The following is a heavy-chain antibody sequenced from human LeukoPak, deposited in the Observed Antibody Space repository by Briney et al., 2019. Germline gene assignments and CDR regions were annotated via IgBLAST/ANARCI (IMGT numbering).Heavy chain of an antibody. CDR1: GGSFSGYY. V-gene: IGHV4-39*01. J-gene: IGHJ4*02. D-gene: IGHD2-2*01. Sequence: SETLSLTCAVSGGSFSGYYWGWVRQPPGKGLEWIGRIYYSGSTYYNPSLKSRVTISVDTSKNQFSLKLSSVTAADTAVYYCARLTPPYCSSTSCYEDYRGQGTLVTVSS. CDR3: ARLTPPYCSSTSCYEDY. CDR2: IYYSGST.